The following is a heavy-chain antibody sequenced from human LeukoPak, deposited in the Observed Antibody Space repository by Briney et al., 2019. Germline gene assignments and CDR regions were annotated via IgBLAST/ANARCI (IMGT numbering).Heavy chain of an antibody. D-gene: IGHD4-17*01. CDR1: DGFITNYY. CDR2: VHYSGTT. J-gene: IGHJ4*02. Sequence: SETLSLTCTVSDGFITNYYWSWVRQPPGKGLEFIGYVHYSGTTIYNPSLRSRVTISIDTSKKHFFLKLNSVTAADTAVYYCATGYGDFRVEGRYFYSWGQGTLVTVSS. CDR3: ATGYGDFRVEGRYFYS. V-gene: IGHV4-59*01.